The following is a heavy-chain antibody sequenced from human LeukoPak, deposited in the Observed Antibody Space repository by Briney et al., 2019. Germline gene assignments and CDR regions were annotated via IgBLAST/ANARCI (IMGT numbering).Heavy chain of an antibody. CDR1: GFTFSSYW. Sequence: PGGSLRLSCAASGFTFSSYWMSWVRQAPGKGLEWVANIKQDGSEKYYVDSVKGRFTISRDNAKNSLYLQMNSLRAEDTAVYYCNSVLYSSSSGVYYYYMDVWGKGTTVTVSS. V-gene: IGHV3-7*03. J-gene: IGHJ6*03. CDR3: NSVLYSSSSGVYYYYMDV. D-gene: IGHD6-6*01. CDR2: IKQDGSEK.